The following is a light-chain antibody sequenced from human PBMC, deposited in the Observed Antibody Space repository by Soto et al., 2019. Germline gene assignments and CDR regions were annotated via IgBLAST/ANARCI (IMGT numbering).Light chain of an antibody. CDR3: SSYTVSVAPYV. J-gene: IGLJ1*01. CDR2: EVT. Sequence: QAALSQVSSVSGSPGQSINISCSGSISDVGNGYDSVSWYQQHPVKAPKLIIYEVTNRASWVSSRFSGSKSGKKASLTISVLQAEDEADYYCSSYTVSVAPYVFGTGTKVTVL. V-gene: IGLV2-14*01. CDR1: ISDVGNGYDS.